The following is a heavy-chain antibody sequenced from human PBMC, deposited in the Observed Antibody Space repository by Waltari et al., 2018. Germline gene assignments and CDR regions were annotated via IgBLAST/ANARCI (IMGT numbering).Heavy chain of an antibody. D-gene: IGHD4-4*01. CDR1: GGSISSYY. Sequence: QVQLQESGPGLVKPSETLSLTCTVSGGSISSYYWSWIRQPAGKGLEWIGRIYTSGSTNYNPSLKSRVTMSVDTSKNQFSLKLSSVTAADTAVYYCVKEGGTLTSDWYFDLWGRGTLVTVSS. V-gene: IGHV4-4*07. CDR2: IYTSGST. CDR3: VKEGGTLTSDWYFDL. J-gene: IGHJ2*01.